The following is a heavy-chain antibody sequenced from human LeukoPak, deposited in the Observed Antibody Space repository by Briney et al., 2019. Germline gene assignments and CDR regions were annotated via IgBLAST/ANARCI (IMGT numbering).Heavy chain of an antibody. CDR3: TRGHWGLQS. J-gene: IGHJ5*02. V-gene: IGHV4-59*02. CDR2: IHHSGNS. D-gene: IGHD7-27*01. CDR1: GASVTDYY. Sequence: SETLSLTCTVSGASVTDYYWSWIRQSPGKGLEWISYIHHSGNSDYNPSLRSRVTTSLDMSKNQFSLNLISVTAADTAVYYCTRGHWGLQSWSQGTLVTVSS.